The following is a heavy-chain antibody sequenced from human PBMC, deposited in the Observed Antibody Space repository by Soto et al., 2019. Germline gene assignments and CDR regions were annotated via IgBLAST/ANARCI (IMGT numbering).Heavy chain of an antibody. Sequence: QVRLQESGPGLVKPSQTLSLTCSVSGVSISSADFYWSWIRQPPGKALEWLGDMYYSGSTYYNPSLQSRITMSLDTSKNLFSLTLTSVTAADTAVYFCSRGTIDYFDTIRSGYGLDVWGQGTAVSVSS. J-gene: IGHJ6*02. D-gene: IGHD3-22*01. CDR1: GVSISSADFY. CDR3: SRGTIDYFDTIRSGYGLDV. CDR2: MYYSGST. V-gene: IGHV4-30-4*01.